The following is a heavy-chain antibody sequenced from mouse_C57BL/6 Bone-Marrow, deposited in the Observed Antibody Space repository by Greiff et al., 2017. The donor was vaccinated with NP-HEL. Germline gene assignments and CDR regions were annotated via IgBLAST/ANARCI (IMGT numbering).Heavy chain of an antibody. J-gene: IGHJ2*01. V-gene: IGHV5-6*02. D-gene: IGHD1-1*01. CDR2: ISSGGSYT. CDR1: GFTFSSYG. Sequence: DVMLVESGGDLVKPGGSLKLSCAASGFTFSSYGMSWVRQTPDKRLEWVATISSGGSYTYYPDSVKGRFTISRDNAKNTLYLQMSSLKSEDTAMYYCARPLEDYGSSLDYWGQGSTLTVSS. CDR3: ARPLEDYGSSLDY.